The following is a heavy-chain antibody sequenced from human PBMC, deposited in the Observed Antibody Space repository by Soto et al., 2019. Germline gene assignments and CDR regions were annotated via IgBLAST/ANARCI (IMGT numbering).Heavy chain of an antibody. J-gene: IGHJ4*02. V-gene: IGHV4-59*01. CDR1: GGSISSYY. D-gene: IGHD6-6*01. CDR2: IYYSGST. CDR3: ARFVIAARCFDY. Sequence: SETLSLTCTVSGGSISSYYWGWIRQPPGKGLEWIGYIYYSGSTNYNPSLKSRVTISVDTSKNQFSLKLSSVTAADTAVYYCARFVIAARCFDYWGQGTLATVSA.